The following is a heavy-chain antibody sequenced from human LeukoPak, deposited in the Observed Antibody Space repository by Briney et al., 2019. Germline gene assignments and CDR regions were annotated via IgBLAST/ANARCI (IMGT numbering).Heavy chain of an antibody. Sequence: PLETLSLTCALSGYSISSGHYWGWIRQPPGKGLEWIGSMYHSGTTYYNPSLKRRVSISVDTFENQLSLKFTSVTAADTAVYYCARGERYCSRTSCYYFYLDVWGKGTTVTVSS. D-gene: IGHD2-2*01. J-gene: IGHJ6*03. CDR3: ARGERYCSRTSCYYFYLDV. CDR2: MYHSGTT. CDR1: GYSISSGHY. V-gene: IGHV4-38-2*01.